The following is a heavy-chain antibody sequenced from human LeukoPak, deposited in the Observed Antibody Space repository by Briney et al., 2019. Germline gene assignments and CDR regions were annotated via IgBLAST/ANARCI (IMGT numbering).Heavy chain of an antibody. J-gene: IGHJ4*02. Sequence: AGGSLRLSCAASGFTFDDYTMHWVRQAPGKGLEWVSLISWDGGSTYYADSVKGRFTISRDNSKNSLYLQMNSLRTEDTALYYCAKDAPGYSGYDPGYFDYWGQGTLVTVSS. V-gene: IGHV3-43*01. CDR1: GFTFDDYT. CDR2: ISWDGGST. CDR3: AKDAPGYSGYDPGYFDY. D-gene: IGHD5-12*01.